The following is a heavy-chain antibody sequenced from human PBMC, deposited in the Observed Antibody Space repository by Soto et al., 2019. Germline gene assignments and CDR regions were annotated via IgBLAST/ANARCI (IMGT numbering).Heavy chain of an antibody. Sequence: EVQLVESGGGLVQPGGSLRLSCAASGFTFSSYWMSWVRQAPGKGLEWVANIKQDGSEKYYVDSVKGRFTISRDNAKNSLYLQMNSLGAEDTAVYYCARDDYYERSGSAFDIWGQGTMVTVSS. V-gene: IGHV3-7*01. D-gene: IGHD3-22*01. CDR1: GFTFSSYW. J-gene: IGHJ3*02. CDR3: ARDDYYERSGSAFDI. CDR2: IKQDGSEK.